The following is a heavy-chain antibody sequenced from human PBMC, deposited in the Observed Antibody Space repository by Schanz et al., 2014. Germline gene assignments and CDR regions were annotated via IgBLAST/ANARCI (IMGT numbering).Heavy chain of an antibody. D-gene: IGHD4-17*01. CDR2: IWSDGSTK. Sequence: QVQMVESGGGVVQPGRSLRLSCAASGFAFSVYGMHWVRQAPGKGPEWVAVIWSDGSTKYYADSVKGRFTISRDSPKNTLYLQMNSLRAEDTAVYYCARPRFDYGEVDYWGQGTLVTVSS. V-gene: IGHV3-33*01. CDR1: GFAFSVYG. CDR3: ARPRFDYGEVDY. J-gene: IGHJ4*02.